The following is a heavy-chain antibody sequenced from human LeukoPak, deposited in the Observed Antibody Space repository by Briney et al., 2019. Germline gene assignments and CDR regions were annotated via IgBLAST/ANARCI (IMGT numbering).Heavy chain of an antibody. CDR2: MNPNNGNT. D-gene: IGHD3-9*01. V-gene: IGHV1-8*01. Sequence: ASVKVSCKASGYTFTNYDINWVRQATGQGLEWMGWMNPNNGNTGFAQKFQGRVTMTRNTSISTAYMELSSLRSEDTAVYYCARLGYDILTGYYDNWFDPWGQGTLVTVSS. J-gene: IGHJ5*02. CDR1: GYTFTNYD. CDR3: ARLGYDILTGYYDNWFDP.